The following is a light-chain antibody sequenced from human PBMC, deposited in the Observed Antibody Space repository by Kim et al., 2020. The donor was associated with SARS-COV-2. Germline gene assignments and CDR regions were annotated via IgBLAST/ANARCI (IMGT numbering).Light chain of an antibody. V-gene: IGLV2-8*01. CDR1: SSDVGAYNY. CDR3: SSYAGGSWV. CDR2: EVS. Sequence: QSALSQPPSASGSPGQSVTISCTGTSSDVGAYNYVSWFQQHPGKAPKLIIYEVSKWPSGVPDRFSGSKSGNTASLTVSGLQVEDEADYYCSSYAGGSWVFGGGTQLTVL. J-gene: IGLJ3*02.